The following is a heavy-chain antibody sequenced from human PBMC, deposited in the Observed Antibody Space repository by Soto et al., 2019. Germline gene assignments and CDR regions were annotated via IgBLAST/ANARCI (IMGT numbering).Heavy chain of an antibody. J-gene: IGHJ6*02. V-gene: IGHV4-59*01. CDR3: ARLPGGMHYDFWSGYNGMDV. CDR1: GGSISSYY. Sequence: SETLSLTCTVSGGSISSYYWSWIRQPPGKGLEWIGYIYYSGSTNYNPSLKSRVTISVDTSKNQFSLKLSSVTAADTAVYYCARLPGGMHYDFWSGYNGMDVWGQGTTVTVSS. CDR2: IYYSGST. D-gene: IGHD3-3*01.